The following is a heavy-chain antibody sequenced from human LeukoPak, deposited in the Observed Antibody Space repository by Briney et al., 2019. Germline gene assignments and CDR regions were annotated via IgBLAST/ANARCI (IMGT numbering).Heavy chain of an antibody. CDR1: GFTFSSYE. V-gene: IGHV3-48*03. J-gene: IGHJ4*02. Sequence: GGSLRLSCAASGFTFSSYEMNWVRQAPGEGLEWVSYISSSGSTIYYADSVKGRFTISRDNAKNSLYLQMNSLRAEDTAVYYCAREGNYYDSSGYKEPIFDYWGQGTLVTVSS. D-gene: IGHD3-22*01. CDR2: ISSSGSTI. CDR3: AREGNYYDSSGYKEPIFDY.